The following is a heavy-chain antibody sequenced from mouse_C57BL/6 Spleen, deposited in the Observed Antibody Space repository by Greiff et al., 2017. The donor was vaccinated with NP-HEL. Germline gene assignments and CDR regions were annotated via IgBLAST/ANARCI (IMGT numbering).Heavy chain of an antibody. D-gene: IGHD4-1*01. CDR3: AREGTGTNYFDY. J-gene: IGHJ2*01. CDR1: GYTFTSYW. Sequence: QVQLKEPGAELVKPGASVKLSCKASGYTFTSYWMHWVKQRPGQGLEWIGMIHPNSGSTNYNEKFKSKATLTVDKSSSTAYMQLSSLTSEDSAVYYCAREGTGTNYFDYWGQGTTLTVSS. V-gene: IGHV1-64*01. CDR2: IHPNSGST.